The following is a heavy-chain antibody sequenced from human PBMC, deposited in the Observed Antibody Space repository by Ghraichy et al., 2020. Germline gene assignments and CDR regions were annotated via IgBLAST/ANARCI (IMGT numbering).Heavy chain of an antibody. V-gene: IGHV4-34*01. CDR1: GGSFSGYY. CDR2: INHSGST. CDR3: ASSSVMTDTYYYYYGMDV. J-gene: IGHJ6*02. D-gene: IGHD2-21*01. Sequence: SETLSLTCAVYGGSFSGYYWSWIRQPPGKGLEWIGEINHSGSTNYNPSLKSRVTISVDTSKNQFSLKLSSVTAADTAVYYCASSSVMTDTYYYYYGMDVWGQGTTVTVSS.